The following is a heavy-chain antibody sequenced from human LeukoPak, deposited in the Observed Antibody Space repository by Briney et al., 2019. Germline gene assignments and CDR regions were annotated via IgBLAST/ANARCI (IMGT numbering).Heavy chain of an antibody. V-gene: IGHV1-18*01. J-gene: IGHJ4*02. Sequence: ASVKVSCKASGYTFTSYGISWVRQAPGQGLEWMGWISAYNGNTNYAQKLQGRVTMTTDTSTSTAYMELRSLRSDDTAVYYCARVVPGIAVAGRGFDYWGQGTLVTVSP. CDR2: ISAYNGNT. D-gene: IGHD6-19*01. CDR3: ARVVPGIAVAGRGFDY. CDR1: GYTFTSYG.